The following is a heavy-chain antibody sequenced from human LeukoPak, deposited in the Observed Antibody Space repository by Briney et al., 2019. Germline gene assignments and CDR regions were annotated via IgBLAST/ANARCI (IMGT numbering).Heavy chain of an antibody. V-gene: IGHV1-18*01. CDR1: VYTFTSSG. Sequence: ASVKVSSTASVYTFTSSGISWTRQPRSHSLEWMGWISAYNGNTNYAQKLQGRVTMTTDTYTSTAYMELRSLRSDDTAVYYCARVQQDLYYYYYIDVWGKGTTVTISS. CDR3: ARVQQDLYYYYYIDV. CDR2: ISAYNGNT. D-gene: IGHD6-13*01. J-gene: IGHJ6*03.